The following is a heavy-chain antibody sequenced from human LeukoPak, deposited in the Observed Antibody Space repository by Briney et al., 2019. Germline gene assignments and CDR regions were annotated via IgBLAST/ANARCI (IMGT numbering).Heavy chain of an antibody. D-gene: IGHD1-7*01. CDR3: ATEGVPTTLYAFEV. V-gene: IGHV3-7*01. Sequence: GGSLRLSCAASGFTFSTYWMSWVRQAPGKGLEWVANINKDGSEKYYVDSVKGRFSISRDNAKNSLYLQMNNLRAEDTAVYYWATEGVPTTLYAFEVWGQGTMVTVSS. J-gene: IGHJ3*01. CDR2: INKDGSEK. CDR1: GFTFSTYW.